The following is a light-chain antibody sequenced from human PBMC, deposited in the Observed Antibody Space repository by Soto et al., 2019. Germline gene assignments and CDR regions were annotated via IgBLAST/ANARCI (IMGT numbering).Light chain of an antibody. V-gene: IGLV4-69*02. CDR3: QTWGTGSDLGHWV. CDR1: SGHSTYP. J-gene: IGLJ3*02. Sequence: QAVVTQSPSTSASLGASVKLTCTLSSGHSTYPIAWHQQRPGKGPQFLMRLNSDGSQSKGDGTPDRFSGSSSGAERYLIISSLQSEDEADYYCQTWGTGSDLGHWVFGGGTKVTVL. CDR2: LNSDGSQ.